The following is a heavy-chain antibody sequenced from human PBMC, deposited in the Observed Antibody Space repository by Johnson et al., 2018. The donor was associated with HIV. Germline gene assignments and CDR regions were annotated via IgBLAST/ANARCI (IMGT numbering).Heavy chain of an antibody. J-gene: IGHJ3*01. CDR2: ISYDGSNK. Sequence: QVQLVESGGGVVQPGRSLRLSCAASEFTFSSYAMHWVRQAPGKGLEWVTIISYDGSNKYYADSVKGRFTISRDNSKNTLYLQMNSLKAEDTAVYYCTTGSCIDGVCYAFDVWGQGTMVTVSS. CDR3: TTGSCIDGVCYAFDV. CDR1: EFTFSSYA. D-gene: IGHD2-8*01. V-gene: IGHV3-30-3*01.